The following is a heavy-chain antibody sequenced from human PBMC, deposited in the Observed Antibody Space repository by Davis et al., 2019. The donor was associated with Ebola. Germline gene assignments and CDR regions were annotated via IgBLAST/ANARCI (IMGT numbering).Heavy chain of an antibody. D-gene: IGHD2-2*01. J-gene: IGHJ6*02. V-gene: IGHV3-64*04. CDR1: GFTFSSYA. CDR3: AKDAPTIVLVPAAHASGGMDV. Sequence: GESLKISCSASGFTFSSYAMHWVRQAPGKGLEYVSAISSNGGTTYYADSVKGRFTISRDNSKNTLYLQMNSLRAEDTAVYYCAKDAPTIVLVPAAHASGGMDVWGQGTTVTVSS. CDR2: ISSNGGTT.